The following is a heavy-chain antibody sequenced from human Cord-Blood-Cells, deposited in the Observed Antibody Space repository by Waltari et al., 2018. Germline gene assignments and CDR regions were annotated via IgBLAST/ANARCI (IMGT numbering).Heavy chain of an antibody. V-gene: IGHV1-2*01. CDR1: GYTFTGYY. CDR3: ARVWGYGSGSYYFDY. D-gene: IGHD3-10*01. J-gene: IGHJ4*02. Sequence: QVQLVQSGAEVKKPGASVKVSCKASGYTFTGYYMHWVRQAPGQGLEWMGWINPTSGGTNYAQKFQGRVTSTRDTSISTAYMVLSRLRSDDTAVYYCARVWGYGSGSYYFDYWGQGTLVTVSS. CDR2: INPTSGGT.